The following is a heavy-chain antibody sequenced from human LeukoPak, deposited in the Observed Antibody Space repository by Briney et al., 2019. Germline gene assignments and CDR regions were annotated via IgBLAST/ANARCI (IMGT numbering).Heavy chain of an antibody. V-gene: IGHV3-30*02. CDR1: GFTFSSYG. CDR3: AKLGRRFLEWSDIDY. D-gene: IGHD3-3*01. J-gene: IGHJ4*02. CDR2: IRYDGSNK. Sequence: GGSLRLSCAASGFTFSSYGMHWVRPAPGMGLEWVAFIRYDGSNKYYADSVKGRFTISRDNSKNTLYLQMNSLRAEDTAVYYCAKLGRRFLEWSDIDYWGQGTLVTVSS.